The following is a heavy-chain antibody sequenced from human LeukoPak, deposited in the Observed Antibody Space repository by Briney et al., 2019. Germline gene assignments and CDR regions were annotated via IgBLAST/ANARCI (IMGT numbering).Heavy chain of an antibody. J-gene: IGHJ4*02. CDR2: ISGYNGNT. D-gene: IGHD3-22*01. CDR3: ARGDSGGYSRLDY. CDR1: GYTFTNYG. V-gene: IGHV1-18*01. Sequence: ASVKVSCKASGYTFTNYGLTWVRQAPGQGLEWMGWISGYNGNTDYAQKFQGRVTLTTDTSTSTAYMELRSLRSDDTAVYYCARGDSGGYSRLDYWGQGTLVTVSS.